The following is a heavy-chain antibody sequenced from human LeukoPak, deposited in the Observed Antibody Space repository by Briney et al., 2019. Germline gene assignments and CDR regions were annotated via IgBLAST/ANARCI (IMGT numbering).Heavy chain of an antibody. CDR3: ARGHIGVPFDY. Sequence: GASVNVSCKASGYTFTTYGISWVRQAPGQGLEWMGWIGPYNGNTNSAQKVQGRVTMTTDTSTSTAYMELRSLRSDDTAVYYCARGHIGVPFDYWGQGTLVTVSS. D-gene: IGHD3-10*01. CDR1: GYTFTTYG. CDR2: IGPYNGNT. V-gene: IGHV1-18*01. J-gene: IGHJ4*02.